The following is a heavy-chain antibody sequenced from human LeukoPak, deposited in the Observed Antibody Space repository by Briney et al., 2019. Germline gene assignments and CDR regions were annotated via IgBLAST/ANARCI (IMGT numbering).Heavy chain of an antibody. J-gene: IGHJ4*02. D-gene: IGHD6-19*01. CDR2: INHSGST. Sequence: PSETLSLTCAVYGASFSGFHWSWIRQPPGKGLEWIGEINHSGSTNYNPSLKSRVTISVGTSKNQFSLKLSSVTAADTAVYYCARGQWLDNYWGQGTLVTVSS. CDR1: GASFSGFH. V-gene: IGHV4-34*01. CDR3: ARGQWLDNY.